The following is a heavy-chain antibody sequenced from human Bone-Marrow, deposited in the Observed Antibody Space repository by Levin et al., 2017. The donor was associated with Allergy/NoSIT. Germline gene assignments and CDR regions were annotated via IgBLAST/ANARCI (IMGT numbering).Heavy chain of an antibody. Sequence: GESLKISCAASGFIFSDYSMNWVRQAPGKGLQWVSSISSSGAYVYYADSVKGRFTISRDNANNLLHLQMNSLGDGDTAVYFCVRRYCSTTNCFAFGLWGQGTMVAVSS. D-gene: IGHD2-2*01. CDR3: VRRYCSTTNCFAFGL. J-gene: IGHJ3*01. V-gene: IGHV3-21*01. CDR2: ISSSGAYV. CDR1: GFIFSDYS.